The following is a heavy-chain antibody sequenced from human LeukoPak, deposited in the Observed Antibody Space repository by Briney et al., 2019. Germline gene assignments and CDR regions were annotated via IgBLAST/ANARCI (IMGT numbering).Heavy chain of an antibody. D-gene: IGHD4-23*01. J-gene: IGHJ2*01. Sequence: ASVKVSCKASGYTFTSYGISWVRQAPGQGLEWMGWISAYNGNTNYAQKLQGRDTMTTDTPTRTPYMELRSLISDDTAVYYCAREAHPSGYGGKLRDWYFDLWGRGTLVTVSS. CDR1: GYTFTSYG. CDR3: AREAHPSGYGGKLRDWYFDL. CDR2: ISAYNGNT. V-gene: IGHV1-18*01.